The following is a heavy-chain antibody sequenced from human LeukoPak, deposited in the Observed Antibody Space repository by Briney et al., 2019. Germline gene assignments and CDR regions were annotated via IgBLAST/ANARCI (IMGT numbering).Heavy chain of an antibody. V-gene: IGHV4-34*01. Sequence: PSETLSLTCAVYGGSFTGYYWNWIRQPPGKGLEWIGEINHFGSTNYNPSLESRVTISVHTSKNQFSLELSSVTSADTAVYYCARVGTEDYWFDPWGQGTLVTVSP. CDR1: GGSFTGYY. CDR3: ARVGTEDYWFDP. D-gene: IGHD1/OR15-1a*01. CDR2: INHFGST. J-gene: IGHJ5*02.